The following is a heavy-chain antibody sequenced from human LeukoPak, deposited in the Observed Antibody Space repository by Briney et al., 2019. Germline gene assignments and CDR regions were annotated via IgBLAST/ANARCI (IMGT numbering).Heavy chain of an antibody. CDR2: IYHSGST. Sequence: PSETLSLTCTVSGYSISSGYYWGWIRPPPGKGLEWIGSIYHSGSTYYNPSLKSRVTISVDKSKNQFSLKLSFVTAADTAVYYCGRGGSGTSPYYFDYWGQGTLVTVSS. V-gene: IGHV4-38-2*02. D-gene: IGHD3-10*01. J-gene: IGHJ4*02. CDR3: GRGGSGTSPYYFDY. CDR1: GYSISSGYY.